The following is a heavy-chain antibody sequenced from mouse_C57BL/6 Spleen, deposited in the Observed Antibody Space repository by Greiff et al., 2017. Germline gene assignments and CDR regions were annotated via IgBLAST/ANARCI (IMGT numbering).Heavy chain of an antibody. J-gene: IGHJ2*01. CDR1: GYAFSSYW. D-gene: IGHD2-4*01. CDR2: IYPGDGDT. Sequence: QVQLQQSGAELVKPGASVKISCKASGYAFSSYWMNWVKQRPGKGLEWIGQIYPGDGDTNYNGKFKGKATLTADKSSSTAYMQLSSLTSEDSAVYFCARDYDRDYFDYCGQGTTLTVSS. CDR3: ARDYDRDYFDY. V-gene: IGHV1-80*01.